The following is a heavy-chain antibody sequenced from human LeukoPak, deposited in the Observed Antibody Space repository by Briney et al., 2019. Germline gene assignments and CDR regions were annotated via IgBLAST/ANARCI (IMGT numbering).Heavy chain of an antibody. D-gene: IGHD4-17*01. J-gene: IGHJ6*03. V-gene: IGHV4-59*01. CDR3: ARVRSYYYYYMDV. CDR1: GGSISSYY. CDR2: IYYSGST. Sequence: SETLSLTCTVSGGSISSYYWSWIRQPPGKGLEWIGYIYYSGSTNYNPSLKSRVTISVDTSKNQFSLKLSSVTAADTAVYYFARVRSYYYYYMDVWGKGTTVTVSS.